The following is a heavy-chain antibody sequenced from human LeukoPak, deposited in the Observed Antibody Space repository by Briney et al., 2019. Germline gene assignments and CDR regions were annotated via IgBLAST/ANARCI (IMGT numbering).Heavy chain of an antibody. Sequence: GGSLRLSCAASGFTFSSHWMTWVRQAPGKGLEWVSAISGSGGSTYYADSVKGRFTISRDNSKNTLYLQMNSLRAEDTAVYYCARDYYGSGSYYRGGFWGQGTLVTVSS. D-gene: IGHD3-10*01. V-gene: IGHV3-23*01. CDR3: ARDYYGSGSYYRGGF. CDR1: GFTFSSHW. CDR2: ISGSGGST. J-gene: IGHJ4*02.